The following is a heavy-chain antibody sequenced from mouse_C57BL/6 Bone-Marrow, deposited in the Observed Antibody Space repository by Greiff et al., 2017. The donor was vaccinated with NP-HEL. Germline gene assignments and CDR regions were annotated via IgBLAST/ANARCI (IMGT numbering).Heavy chain of an antibody. V-gene: IGHV1-4*01. CDR2: INPSSGYT. CDR1: GYTFTSYT. CDR3: ARLDY. Sequence: VKLQESGAELARPGASVKMSCKASGYTFTSYTMHWVKQRPGQGLEWIGYINPSSGYTKYNQKFKDKATLTAAKSYSTAYMQRSSRTSEDSAVYYCARLDYWGQGTSVTVSS. J-gene: IGHJ4*01.